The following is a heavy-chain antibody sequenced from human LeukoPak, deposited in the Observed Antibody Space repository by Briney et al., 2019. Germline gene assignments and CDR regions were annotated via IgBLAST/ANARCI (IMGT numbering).Heavy chain of an antibody. Sequence: SETLSLTCTVSGYSIRSGYYWGWIRQPPGKGLEWIGSIYYSGGTYYNPSPKSRVTISVDTSKNQFSLKLSSVTASDTAVYYCARLRGYGSSWYASLVWFDPWGQGTLVTVSS. CDR2: IYYSGGT. CDR1: GYSIRSGYY. V-gene: IGHV4-38-2*02. CDR3: ARLRGYGSSWYASLVWFDP. D-gene: IGHD6-13*01. J-gene: IGHJ5*02.